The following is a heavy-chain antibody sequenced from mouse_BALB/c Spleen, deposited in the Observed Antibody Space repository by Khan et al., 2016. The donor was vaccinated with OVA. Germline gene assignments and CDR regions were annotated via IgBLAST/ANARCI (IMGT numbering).Heavy chain of an antibody. CDR2: INPSTGYT. CDR3: ATHVSSSAWVTY. V-gene: IGHV1-7*01. CDR1: GYTFTSYW. J-gene: IGHJ3*01. Sequence: VQLQQSGAELAKPGASVKMSCKASGYTFTSYWMHWVKQRPGQGLEWIGYINPSTGYTEYNQRLKDKATLTADISSSTAYMQLSSLTSEESAVYYCATHVSSSAWVTYWGQGTLGTVSA. D-gene: IGHD1-1*01.